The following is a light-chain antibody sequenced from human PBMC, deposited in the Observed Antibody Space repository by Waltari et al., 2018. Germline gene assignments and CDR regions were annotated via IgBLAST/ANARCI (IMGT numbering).Light chain of an antibody. CDR1: SSDIGVYNY. V-gene: IGLV2-11*01. CDR2: DVT. J-gene: IGLJ3*02. Sequence: QSALTQPRSVSGSPGQSVTISCTGTSSDIGVYNYVSWYQRHPVKAPKLMIYDVTKRPSGVPDRFSGSKSGNTASLTISGLQAEDDADYYCCSYAGNFWVFGGGTKLTVL. CDR3: CSYAGNFWV.